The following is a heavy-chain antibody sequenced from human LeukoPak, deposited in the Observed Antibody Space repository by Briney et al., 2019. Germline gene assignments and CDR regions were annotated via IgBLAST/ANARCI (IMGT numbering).Heavy chain of an antibody. Sequence: GAPVKVSCKASGYTFTSYGISWVRQAPRQGLEWMGWISAYNGNTNYAQKLQGRVTMTTDTSTSTAYMELRSLRSDDTAVYYCARAYDFWRGYPLSGGPYYMDVWGKGTTVTVSS. CDR2: ISAYNGNT. CDR1: GYTFTSYG. V-gene: IGHV1-18*01. CDR3: ARAYDFWRGYPLSGGPYYMDV. D-gene: IGHD3-3*01. J-gene: IGHJ6*03.